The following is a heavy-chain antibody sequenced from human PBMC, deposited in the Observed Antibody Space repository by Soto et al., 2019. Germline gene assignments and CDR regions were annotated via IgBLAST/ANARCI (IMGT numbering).Heavy chain of an antibody. D-gene: IGHD3-22*01. J-gene: IGHJ5*02. CDR2: IYHSGRT. CDR3: AIDPDYYPLLP. Sequence: PSETLSITCAVSGGSISTGDYSWSWIWQPPGKGLEWIGYIYHSGRTYYNPSLKSRVTISVDRSTNQFSLKLSSVTAADTAVYYCAIDPDYYPLLPCGQGPLVTVSS. V-gene: IGHV4-30-2*01. CDR1: GGSISTGDYS.